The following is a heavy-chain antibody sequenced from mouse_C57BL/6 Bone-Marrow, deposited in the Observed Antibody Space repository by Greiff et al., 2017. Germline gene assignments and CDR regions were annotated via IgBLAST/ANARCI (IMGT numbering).Heavy chain of an antibody. CDR2: IRNKANNHAT. CDR1: GFTFSDAW. Sequence: EVHLVESGGGLVQPGGSMQLSCAASGFTFSDAWMDWVRQSPEKGLEWVAEIRNKANNHATYYAESVKGRFTISRDDSKSSVYLQMNSLRAEDTGIYYCTMRNWDDWYFDVWGTGTTVTVSS. D-gene: IGHD4-1*01. V-gene: IGHV6-6*01. CDR3: TMRNWDDWYFDV. J-gene: IGHJ1*03.